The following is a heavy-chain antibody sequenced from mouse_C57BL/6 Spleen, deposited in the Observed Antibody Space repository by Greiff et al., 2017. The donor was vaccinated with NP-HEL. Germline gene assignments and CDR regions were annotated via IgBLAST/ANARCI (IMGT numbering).Heavy chain of an antibody. CDR3: ARVDGYYYFDY. CDR1: GFTFSDYY. CDR2: INYDGSST. D-gene: IGHD2-3*01. Sequence: EVQLVESEGGLVQPGSSMKLSCTASGFTFSDYYMAWVRQVPEKGLEWVANINYDGSSTYYLDSLKSRFIISRDNAKNILYLQMSSLKSEDTATYYCARVDGYYYFDYWGQGTTLTVSS. V-gene: IGHV5-16*01. J-gene: IGHJ2*01.